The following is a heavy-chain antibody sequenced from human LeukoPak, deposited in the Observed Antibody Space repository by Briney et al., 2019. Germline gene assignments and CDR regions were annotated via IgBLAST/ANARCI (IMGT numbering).Heavy chain of an antibody. CDR1: GFTFSHYG. V-gene: IGHV3-33*06. Sequence: PGRSLRLSCATSGFTFSHYGMHWVRQAPGKGLEWVAVIWNDGSNKYYGDSVKGRFTISRDNSKNTLYLQMNSLTVEDTAVYYCAKDAQRGFDYSNSLEHWGQGNLVTVSS. CDR3: AKDAQRGFDYSNSLEH. J-gene: IGHJ5*02. CDR2: IWNDGSNK. D-gene: IGHD4-11*01.